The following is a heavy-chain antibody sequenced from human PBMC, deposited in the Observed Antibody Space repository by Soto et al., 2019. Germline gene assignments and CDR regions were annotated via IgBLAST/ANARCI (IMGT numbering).Heavy chain of an antibody. CDR2: IYYSGST. CDR1: GGSISSSRYY. CDR3: ARRESYDILTGYYHFDY. D-gene: IGHD3-9*01. V-gene: IGHV4-39*01. J-gene: IGHJ4*02. Sequence: SETLSLTCTVSGGSISSSRYYLGWIRPPPGKGLEWIGSIYYSGSTYYNPSLKSRVTISVDTSKNPFSLKLSSVTAADTAVYYCARRESYDILTGYYHFDYWGQGTLVTVSS.